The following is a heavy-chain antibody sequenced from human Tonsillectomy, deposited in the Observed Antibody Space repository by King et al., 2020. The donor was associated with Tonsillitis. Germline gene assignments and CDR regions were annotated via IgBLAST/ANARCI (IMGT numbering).Heavy chain of an antibody. J-gene: IGHJ3*02. D-gene: IGHD1-1*01. Sequence: VQLVESGGGLVKPGGSLRLSCAASGFTFSDAWMSWVRQAPGKGLEWVGRIKTKTDGGTADYAAPVKGRFSISREESKNTLYLQMNSLKTEDTAVYYCFTTTNDPIWGQGTMVTVSS. CDR2: IKTKTDGGTA. V-gene: IGHV3-15*01. CDR1: GFTFSDAW. CDR3: FTTTNDPI.